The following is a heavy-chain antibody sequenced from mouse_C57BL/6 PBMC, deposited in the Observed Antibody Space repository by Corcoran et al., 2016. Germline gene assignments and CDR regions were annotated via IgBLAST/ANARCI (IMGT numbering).Heavy chain of an antibody. D-gene: IGHD4-1*01. Sequence: QIQLVQSGPEMKQPGETVKISCKASGYTFTTYGMSWVKQAPGKGLKWMGWINTYSGVPTYADDFKGRFAFSLETSASTAYVQSNNLKNEDTATYFCARSNWAFDYWGQGTTLTVSS. CDR3: ARSNWAFDY. J-gene: IGHJ2*01. CDR2: INTYSGVP. CDR1: GYTFTTYG. V-gene: IGHV9-3*01.